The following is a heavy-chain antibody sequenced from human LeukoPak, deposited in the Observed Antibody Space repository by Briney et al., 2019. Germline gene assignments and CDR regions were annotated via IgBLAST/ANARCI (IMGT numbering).Heavy chain of an antibody. J-gene: IGHJ5*02. D-gene: IGHD3-3*01. CDR3: ARGRSIWSGYYGSGGQLRFDP. CDR1: GFSFSNYA. CDR2: INHSGST. V-gene: IGHV4-34*01. Sequence: GSLRLSCAASGFSFSNYAMSWVRQAPGKGLEWIGEINHSGSTNYNPSLKSRVTISVDTSKNQFSLKLSSVTAADTAVYYCARGRSIWSGYYGSGGQLRFDPWGQGTLVTVSS.